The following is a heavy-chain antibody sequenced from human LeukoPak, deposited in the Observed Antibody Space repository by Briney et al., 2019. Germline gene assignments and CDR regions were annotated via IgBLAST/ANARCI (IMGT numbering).Heavy chain of an antibody. CDR2: IRSKTYGGTT. CDR1: GFHFGDYA. Sequence: GGSLRLSCTASGFHFGDYAMTCVRQAPGKGLEWVGFIRSKTYGGTTEYAASVKGRFSISREDTKSIAYLQMASLKNEDAAVYSCSSFYYWGQGTLVTVSP. V-gene: IGHV3-49*04. J-gene: IGHJ4*02. CDR3: SSFYY.